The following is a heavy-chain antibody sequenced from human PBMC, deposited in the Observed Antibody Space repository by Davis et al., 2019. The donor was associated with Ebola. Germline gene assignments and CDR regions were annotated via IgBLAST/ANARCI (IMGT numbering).Heavy chain of an antibody. Sequence: PSETLSLTCTVSGGSISSGGYYWSWIRQHPGKGLEWIGYIYYSGSTYYNPSLKSRVTISVDTSKNQFSLKLSSVTAADTAVYYCARSLQVDSGDYRANQWGWFHPWGQGSLVTVSS. V-gene: IGHV4-31*03. CDR2: IYYSGST. CDR1: GGSISSGGYY. J-gene: IGHJ5*02. CDR3: ARSLQVDSGDYRANQWGWFHP. D-gene: IGHD4-17*01.